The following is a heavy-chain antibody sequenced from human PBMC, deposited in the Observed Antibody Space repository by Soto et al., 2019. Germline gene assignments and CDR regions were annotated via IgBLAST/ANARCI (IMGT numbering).Heavy chain of an antibody. J-gene: IGHJ5*02. Sequence: SGPTLVNPTQTLTLTCTFSGFSFSSNVVGVGWIRQPPGKALEGLALIFWDGDKRYNPSLKSRLTITKDSSKNQVVLTMTNMDPVDTATYYCAHSLIGYYYDSSGSNWFDPWGQGTLVTVSS. CDR1: GFSFSSNVVG. V-gene: IGHV2-5*02. D-gene: IGHD3-22*01. CDR3: AHSLIGYYYDSSGSNWFDP. CDR2: IFWDGDK.